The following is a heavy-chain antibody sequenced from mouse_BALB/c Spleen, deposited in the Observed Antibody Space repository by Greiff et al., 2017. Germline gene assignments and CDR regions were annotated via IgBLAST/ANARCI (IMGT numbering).Heavy chain of an antibody. V-gene: IGHV7-3*02. D-gene: IGHD1-1*01. J-gene: IGHJ1*01. CDR1: GFTFTDYY. CDR3: ARDKRDYYGYGYFDV. Sequence: EVKLVESGGGLVQPGGSLRLSCATSGFTFTDYYMSWVRQPPGKALEWLGFIRNKANGYTTEYSASVKGRFTISRDNSQSILYLQMNTLRAEDSATYYCARDKRDYYGYGYFDVWGAGTTVTVSS. CDR2: IRNKANGYTT.